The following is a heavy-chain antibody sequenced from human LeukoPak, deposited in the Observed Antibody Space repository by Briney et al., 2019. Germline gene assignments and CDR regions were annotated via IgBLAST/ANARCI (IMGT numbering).Heavy chain of an antibody. V-gene: IGHV4-31*03. CDR3: ARGQVPIYSSFFDY. CDR2: IYYSGST. D-gene: IGHD2-15*01. J-gene: IGHJ4*02. Sequence: SETLSLTCTVSGGSISSGGYYWSWIRQHPGKGLEWIGYIYYSGSTYYNPSLKSRVTMSVDTSKNQFSLELSSVTAADTAVYYCARGQVPIYSSFFDYWGQGILVTVSS. CDR1: GGSISSGGYY.